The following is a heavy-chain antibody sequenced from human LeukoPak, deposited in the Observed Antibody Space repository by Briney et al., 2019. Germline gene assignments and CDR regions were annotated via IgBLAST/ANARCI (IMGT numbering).Heavy chain of an antibody. J-gene: IGHJ4*02. D-gene: IGHD2-8*01. CDR3: VKGGCTNGVCFMDY. CDR2: ISGSGGGT. V-gene: IGHV3-23*01. CDR1: GFTFNNYA. Sequence: PGGSLRLSCAASGFTFNNYAMSWVRQAPGKGLEWLSSISGSGGGTHYADSVKGRFSISRDNSKNTLCLQMDSLRAEDTAIYYCVKGGCTNGVCFMDYWGQGTLVTVSS.